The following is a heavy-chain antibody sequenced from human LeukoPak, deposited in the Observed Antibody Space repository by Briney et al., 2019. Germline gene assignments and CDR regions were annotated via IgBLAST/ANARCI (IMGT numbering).Heavy chain of an antibody. CDR3: ARDRIDYYGMDV. J-gene: IGHJ6*02. V-gene: IGHV1-18*01. CDR1: GGTFSSYA. CDR2: ISAYNGNT. Sequence: ASVKVSCKASGGTFSSYAISWVRQAPGQGLEWMGWISAYNGNTNYAQKLQGRVTMTTDTSTSTAYMELRSLRSDDTAVYYCARDRIDYYGMDVWGQGTTVTVSS. D-gene: IGHD1-26*01.